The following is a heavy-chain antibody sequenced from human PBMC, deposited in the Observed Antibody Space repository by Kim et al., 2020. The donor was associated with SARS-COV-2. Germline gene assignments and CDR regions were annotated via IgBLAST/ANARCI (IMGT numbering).Heavy chain of an antibody. Sequence: SETLSLTCTVSGGSISSYYWSWIRQPPGKGLEWIGYIYYSGSTNYNPSLKSRVTISVDTSKNQFSLKLSSVTAADTAVYYCARSSYGDYDFDYWGQGTLVTVSS. D-gene: IGHD4-17*01. CDR1: GGSISSYY. CDR3: ARSSYGDYDFDY. CDR2: IYYSGST. V-gene: IGHV4-59*13. J-gene: IGHJ4*02.